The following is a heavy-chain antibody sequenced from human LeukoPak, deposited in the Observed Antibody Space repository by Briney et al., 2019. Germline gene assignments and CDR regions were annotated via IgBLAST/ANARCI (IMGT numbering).Heavy chain of an antibody. D-gene: IGHD4-11*01. CDR2: IYYSGST. CDR3: ARAQVDYNNGPGSQGYYSYGMDV. Sequence: SQTLSLTCTVSGGSISSGGYYWSWLRQHPGKGLEWIGYIYYSGSTYYNPSLKSRVTISVDTSKNQFSLKLSSVTAADTAVYYCARAQVDYNNGPGSQGYYSYGMDVWAQGTTVTVSS. CDR1: GGSISSGGYY. V-gene: IGHV4-31*03. J-gene: IGHJ6*02.